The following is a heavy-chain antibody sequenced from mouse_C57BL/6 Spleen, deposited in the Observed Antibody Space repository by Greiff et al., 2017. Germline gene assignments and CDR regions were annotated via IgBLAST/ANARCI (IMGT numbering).Heavy chain of an antibody. V-gene: IGHV1-50*01. J-gene: IGHJ4*01. CDR2: IDPSDSYT. CDR3: ARRRELYYAMDY. CDR1: GYTFTSYW. D-gene: IGHD4-1*01. Sequence: QVQLQQPGAELVKPGASVKLSCKASGYTFTSYWMQWVKQRPGQGLEWSGEIDPSDSYTNYNQKFKGKATLTVDTSSSTAYMQLSSLTSEDSAVYYWARRRELYYAMDYWGQGTSVTVSS.